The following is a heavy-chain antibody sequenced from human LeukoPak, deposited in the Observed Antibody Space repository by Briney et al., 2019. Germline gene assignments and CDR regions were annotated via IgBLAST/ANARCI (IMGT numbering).Heavy chain of an antibody. CDR2: INPNSDVT. CDR3: ARVAVVARFDF. Sequence: ASVKVSCKASGYTFTGNYIHWVRQAPGQGLEWMGWINPNSDVTGYAQKFQGRVTMTTDTSISTAYMELSRLTSDDTAVYYCARVAVVARFDFWGQGTLVTVSS. D-gene: IGHD3-16*02. V-gene: IGHV1-2*02. CDR1: GYTFTGNY. J-gene: IGHJ4*02.